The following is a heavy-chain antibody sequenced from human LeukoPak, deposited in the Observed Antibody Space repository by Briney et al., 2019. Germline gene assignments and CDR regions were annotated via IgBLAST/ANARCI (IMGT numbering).Heavy chain of an antibody. CDR1: GYSFTSYW. V-gene: IGHV5-51*01. CDR3: ARLTPYCTNGVCYFDY. D-gene: IGHD2-8*01. Sequence: GESLEISCKGSGYSFTSYWIGWVRQMPGKGLEWMGIIYPGDSDTRYSPSFQGQVTISADKSISTAYLQWSSLKASDTAMYYCARLTPYCTNGVCYFDYWGQGTLVTVSS. J-gene: IGHJ4*02. CDR2: IYPGDSDT.